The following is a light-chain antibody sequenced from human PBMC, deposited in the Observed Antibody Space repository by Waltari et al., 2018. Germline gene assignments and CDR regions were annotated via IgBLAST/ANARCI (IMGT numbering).Light chain of an antibody. J-gene: IGLJ2*01. CDR2: DVT. Sequence: QSALTQPPSASGSPGQSVTISCTGTSSDVGGYNYVSWYQQHPGKAPKLLIYDVTKRPSGVPDRFSASKSGDTASLTVSGLQAEDEADYDCSSCTPRTNVLFGGGTKLTVL. CDR3: SSCTPRTNVL. V-gene: IGLV2-8*01. CDR1: SSDVGGYNY.